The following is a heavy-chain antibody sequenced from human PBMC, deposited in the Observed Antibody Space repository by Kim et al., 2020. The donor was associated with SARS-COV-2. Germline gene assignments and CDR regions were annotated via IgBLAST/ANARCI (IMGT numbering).Heavy chain of an antibody. CDR2: IYYSGST. J-gene: IGHJ6*02. Sequence: SETLSLTCTVSGGSISSGGYYWSWIRQHPGKGLEWIGYIYYSGSTYYNPSLKSRVTISVDTSKNQFSLKLSSVTAADTAVYYCARDFGVVVPAAPDYYYYYGMDVWGQGTTVTVSS. D-gene: IGHD2-2*01. V-gene: IGHV4-31*03. CDR3: ARDFGVVVPAAPDYYYYYGMDV. CDR1: GGSISSGGYY.